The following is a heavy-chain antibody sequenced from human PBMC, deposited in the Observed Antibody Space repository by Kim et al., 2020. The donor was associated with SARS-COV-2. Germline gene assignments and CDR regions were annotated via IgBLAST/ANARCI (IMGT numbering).Heavy chain of an antibody. V-gene: IGHV3-53*01. Sequence: GGSLRRSCAASGFTVSSNYMSWVRQAPGKGLEWVSVIYSGGSTYYADSVKGRFTISRDNSKNTLYLQMNSLRAEDTAVYYCARGGGYGSGSYYKIPYFDYWGQGTLVTVSS. D-gene: IGHD3-10*01. CDR2: IYSGGST. CDR1: GFTVSSNY. J-gene: IGHJ4*02. CDR3: ARGGGYGSGSYYKIPYFDY.